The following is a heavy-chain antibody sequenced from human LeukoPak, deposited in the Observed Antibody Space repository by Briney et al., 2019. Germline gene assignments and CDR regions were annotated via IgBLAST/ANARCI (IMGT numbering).Heavy chain of an antibody. CDR2: IYYSGST. J-gene: IGHJ5*02. D-gene: IGHD3-3*01. V-gene: IGHV4-39*01. CDR1: GASIITTSFY. Sequence: PSETLSLTCTVSGASIITTSFYWGWIRQPPGKGLEWIGSIYYSGSTYYNPSLKSRVTISVDTSKNQFSLKLSSVTAADTAVYYCARPGDDFWSGYWNWFDPWGQGTLVTVSS. CDR3: ARPGDDFWSGYWNWFDP.